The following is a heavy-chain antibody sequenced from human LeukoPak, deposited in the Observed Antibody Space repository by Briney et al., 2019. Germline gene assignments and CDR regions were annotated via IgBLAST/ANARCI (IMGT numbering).Heavy chain of an antibody. CDR2: ISSSSSYI. CDR1: GFSFSSYN. J-gene: IGHJ4*02. D-gene: IGHD5-18*01. CDR3: ARGVRGRGYSYGYVGDY. V-gene: IGHV3-21*01. Sequence: GGSLRLSCAASGFSFSSYNMNWVRQAPGKGLEWVSSISSSSSYIYYADSVKGRFTISRDNAKNSLYLQMNSLRAEDTAVYYCARGVRGRGYSYGYVGDYWGQGTLVTVSS.